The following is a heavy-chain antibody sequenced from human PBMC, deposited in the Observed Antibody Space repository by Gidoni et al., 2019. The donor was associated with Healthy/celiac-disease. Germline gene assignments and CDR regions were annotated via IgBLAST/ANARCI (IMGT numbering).Heavy chain of an antibody. CDR3: ATGPTVTTITPYYFDY. V-gene: IGHV1-24*01. CDR1: GYTTTDLS. D-gene: IGHD4-17*01. CDR2: FDREDSET. Sequence: HVQLVQSGAEVKKPGASVKVSCNVSGYTTTDLSLHRVRQAPGQGLVWMGGFDREDSETNYAQKYQGGVTMTETTSTATAYMELSSLRSEETAVYYCATGPTVTTITPYYFDYWGQGTLVTVSS. J-gene: IGHJ4*02.